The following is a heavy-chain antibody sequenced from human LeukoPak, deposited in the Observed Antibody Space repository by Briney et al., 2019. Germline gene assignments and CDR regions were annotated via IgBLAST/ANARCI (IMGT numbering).Heavy chain of an antibody. CDR3: AKGSSRPPNAFDI. CDR2: IRQDGSEK. CDR1: GFTFSGHW. V-gene: IGHV3-7*01. D-gene: IGHD6-6*01. Sequence: GGSLRLSCAASGFTFSGHWMSWVRQAPGKGLEWVASIRQDGSEKHYVDSVEGRFTISRDNAKNSLHLQMNGLRAEDTAVYYCAKGSSRPPNAFDIWGQGTLVTVSS. J-gene: IGHJ3*02.